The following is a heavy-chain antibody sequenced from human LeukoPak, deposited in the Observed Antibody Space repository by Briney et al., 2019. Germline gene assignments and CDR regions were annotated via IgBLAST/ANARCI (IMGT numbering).Heavy chain of an antibody. V-gene: IGHV5-51*01. Sequence: GESLKISCKGSGYSFSSYWIVGVRPMPGKGVEWMGIIYPGDCDINSSPSFQGHVTISADKSISTTYLQWSSLKASDTAMYYCARLEKLISAKRVWFDPWGQGTLVTVSS. CDR3: ARLEKLISAKRVWFDP. CDR1: GYSFSSYW. D-gene: IGHD2-15*01. CDR2: IYPGDCDI. J-gene: IGHJ5*02.